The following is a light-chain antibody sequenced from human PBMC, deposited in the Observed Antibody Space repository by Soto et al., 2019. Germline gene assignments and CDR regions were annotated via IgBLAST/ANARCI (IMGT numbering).Light chain of an antibody. CDR1: QSISTW. Sequence: DLQFTQSPSTLSAYVGDRVTITCRASQSISTWLAWYQQKPGKAPKLLIYDAFYLERGVPSRFSGSGSGTEFTLTISSLQPDDLATYYCQQYNSFWTFGQGTKVDIK. CDR2: DAF. J-gene: IGKJ1*01. V-gene: IGKV1-5*01. CDR3: QQYNSFWT.